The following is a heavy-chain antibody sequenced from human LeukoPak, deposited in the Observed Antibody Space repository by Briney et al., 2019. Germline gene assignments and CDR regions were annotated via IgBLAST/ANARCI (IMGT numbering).Heavy chain of an antibody. V-gene: IGHV3-74*01. Sequence: GGSLRLSCAASGFTFSSHWMYWVRQVPGKGLVWVSRINSDGSRIRYADSVKGRFTISRDNSKNTLYLQMNSLRVEDTAVYHCAKDRVEGKKWLAQFDYWGQGTLVTVSS. CDR3: AKDRVEGKKWLAQFDY. D-gene: IGHD6-19*01. J-gene: IGHJ4*02. CDR2: INSDGSRI. CDR1: GFTFSSHW.